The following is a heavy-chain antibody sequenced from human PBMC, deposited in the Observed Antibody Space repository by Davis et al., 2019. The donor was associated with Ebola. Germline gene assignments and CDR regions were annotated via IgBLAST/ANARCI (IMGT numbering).Heavy chain of an antibody. CDR3: ARIRGEGYCTSVNCHGAFDI. CDR2: INHSGST. D-gene: IGHD2-8*01. CDR1: GGSFSGYY. J-gene: IGHJ3*02. Sequence: PSETLSLTCAVYGGSFSGYYWNWIRQPPGKGLEWIGEINHSGSTNYNPSLKSRVAISVDTSKNTFSLKLSSVTAADTAVYFCARIRGEGYCTSVNCHGAFDIWGQGTVVIVSS. V-gene: IGHV4-34*01.